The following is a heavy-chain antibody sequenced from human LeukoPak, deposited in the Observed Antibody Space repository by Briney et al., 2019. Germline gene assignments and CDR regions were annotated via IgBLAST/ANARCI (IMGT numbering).Heavy chain of an antibody. V-gene: IGHV4-28*03. CDR1: GYSITSSSW. CDR2: IYHSGTT. J-gene: IGHJ6*02. CDR3: ARGSGAYVLSRRYGMDV. Sequence: SETLSLTCAVSGYSITSSSWWGWIRQPPGKGLEWIGYIYHSGTTYYNPSLQSRVTISVDTSKNQFSLKLSSVTAADTAVYYCARGSGAYVLSRRYGMDVWGQGTTVTVSS. D-gene: IGHD1-14*01.